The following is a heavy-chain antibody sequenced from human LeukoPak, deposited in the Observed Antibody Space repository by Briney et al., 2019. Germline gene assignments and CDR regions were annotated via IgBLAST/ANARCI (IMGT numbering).Heavy chain of an antibody. CDR2: INSNRGNT. D-gene: IGHD2-2*01. CDR3: ATGDGSGTLYFDY. Sequence: ASVKVSSKASGYILTINDINWARQATGQGPEWMGWINSNRGNTGYAQKFPGRVTLTSNTSISTVYTDLSSLGSEATALSFCATGDGSGTLYFDYWGQGTLVTVSS. J-gene: IGHJ4*02. CDR1: GYILTIND. V-gene: IGHV1-8*01.